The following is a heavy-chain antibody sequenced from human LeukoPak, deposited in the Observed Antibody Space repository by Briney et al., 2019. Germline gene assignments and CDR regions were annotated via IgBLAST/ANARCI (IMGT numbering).Heavy chain of an antibody. Sequence: ASVKVSCKASGYTFSNYGISWVRQAPGQGLEWLGWVSAYNGNTNYAQKLQGRVTMTTDTSTGIAYMELSSLRSDDTAVYYCARGGVGNFDLWGQGTLVTVSS. D-gene: IGHD1-26*01. J-gene: IGHJ4*02. CDR3: ARGGVGNFDL. V-gene: IGHV1-18*01. CDR2: VSAYNGNT. CDR1: GYTFSNYG.